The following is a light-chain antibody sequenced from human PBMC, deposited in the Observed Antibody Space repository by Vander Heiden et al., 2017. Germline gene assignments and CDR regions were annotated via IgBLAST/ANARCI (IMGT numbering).Light chain of an antibody. CDR2: GAS. CDR3: QKYYSAPYT. Sequence: DIPMTQSPSSLSASVGERVTITCRASQGIADYLAWYQQKPGKPPKLLIYGASTLQSGVPSQFSGSGSETQFTLTISSLQPEDATIYYCQKYYSAPYTFGQGTKLEIK. CDR1: QGIADY. V-gene: IGKV1-27*01. J-gene: IGKJ2*01.